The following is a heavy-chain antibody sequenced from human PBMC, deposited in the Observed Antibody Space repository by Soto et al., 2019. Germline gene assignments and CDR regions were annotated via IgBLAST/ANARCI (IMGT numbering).Heavy chain of an antibody. V-gene: IGHV3-30*18. Sequence: GGSLRLSCAASGFTFSSYGMHWVRQAPGKGLEWVAVISYDGSNKYYADSVKGRFTISRDNSKNTLYLQMNSLRAEDTAVYYCAKGPIAAAVSNWFDPWGQGTLVTVSS. CDR2: ISYDGSNK. J-gene: IGHJ5*02. CDR1: GFTFSSYG. D-gene: IGHD6-13*01. CDR3: AKGPIAAAVSNWFDP.